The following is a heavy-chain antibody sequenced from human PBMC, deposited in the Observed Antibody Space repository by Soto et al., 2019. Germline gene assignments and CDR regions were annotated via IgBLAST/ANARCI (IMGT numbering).Heavy chain of an antibody. CDR1: GGSFSGYY. Sequence: QVQLQQWGAGLLKPSETLSLTCAVYGGSFSGYYWSWIRQPPGKGLEWIGEINHSGSTNYNPSLKSRVTISVDTSKNQFSLKLSSVTAADTAVYYCARGLLGISGYFDYWGQGTLVTVSS. J-gene: IGHJ4*02. V-gene: IGHV4-34*01. CDR2: INHSGST. CDR3: ARGLLGISGYFDY. D-gene: IGHD7-27*01.